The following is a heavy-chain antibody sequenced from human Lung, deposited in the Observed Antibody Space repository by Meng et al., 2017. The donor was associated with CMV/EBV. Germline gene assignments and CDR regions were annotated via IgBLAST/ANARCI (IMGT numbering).Heavy chain of an antibody. Sequence: EVQLVESGGGVGKPGGSLRLVCTGCGSGFIFSNLWINWVRQAPGKGLEWVGRIKSKFDGETTDYAAPVKGRFTISRDDSRNTLYLYMNSLKTEDTAVYYCTTDRPRSGGKTHDYWGQGTLVTVSS. CDR1: GFIFSNLW. D-gene: IGHD4-23*01. V-gene: IGHV3-15*01. J-gene: IGHJ4*02. CDR3: TTDRPRSGGKTHDY. CDR2: IKSKFDGETT.